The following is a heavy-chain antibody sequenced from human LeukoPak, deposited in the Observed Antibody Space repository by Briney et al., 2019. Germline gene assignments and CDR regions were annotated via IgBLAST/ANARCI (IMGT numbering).Heavy chain of an antibody. CDR2: ISSSSSDI. Sequence: GGSLRLSCAASGFTFSSYWMKWVRRAPGQGLEWVSSISSSSSDIYYTDSVKGRFTISRDNAKNSLYLQMNSLRAEDTAVYYCVTDYGGSSGAFDIWGQGTMVTVSS. CDR1: GFTFSSYW. V-gene: IGHV3-21*01. D-gene: IGHD4-23*01. CDR3: VTDYGGSSGAFDI. J-gene: IGHJ3*02.